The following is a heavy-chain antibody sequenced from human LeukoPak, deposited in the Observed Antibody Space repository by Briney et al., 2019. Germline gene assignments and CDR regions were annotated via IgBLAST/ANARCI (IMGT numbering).Heavy chain of an antibody. J-gene: IGHJ3*02. CDR2: INHSGST. V-gene: IGHV4-34*01. CDR1: GGSFSGYY. D-gene: IGHD6-13*01. CDR3: ARAVIAGAFDI. Sequence: PSETLSLTCAVYGGSFSGYYWSWIRQPPGKGLEWIGEINHSGSTNYNPSLKSRVTISVDRSKNQFSLKLSSVTAADTAVYYCARAVIAGAFDIWGQGTMVTVSS.